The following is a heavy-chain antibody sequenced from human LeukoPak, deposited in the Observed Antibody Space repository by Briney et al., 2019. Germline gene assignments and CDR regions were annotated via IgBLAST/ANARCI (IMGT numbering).Heavy chain of an antibody. V-gene: IGHV4-39*07. CDR3: ARRAVPAAIGVNWFDP. D-gene: IGHD2-2*01. CDR2: VYYSGTT. J-gene: IGHJ5*02. Sequence: SETLSLTCSVSGGSISLSYYYWGWIRQPPGKALEWIGSVYYSGTTSYNPSLKSRVTISVDTSKNQFSLKLSSVTAADTAVYYCARRAVPAAIGVNWFDPWGQGTLVTVSS. CDR1: GGSISLSYYY.